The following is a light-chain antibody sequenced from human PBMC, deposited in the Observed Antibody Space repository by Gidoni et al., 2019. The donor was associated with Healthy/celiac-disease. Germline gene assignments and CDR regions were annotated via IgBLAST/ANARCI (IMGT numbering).Light chain of an antibody. Sequence: EIVMTQSPATLSVSPGERATLACRASQSGSSNLAWYQQKPGQAPRLIIYGASTRATGIPARCSGSGSGKEFTINSSRLKSEDFAGYYCQQYNNWPITFGGGTKVEIK. CDR1: QSGSSN. CDR2: GAS. CDR3: QQYNNWPIT. V-gene: IGKV3-15*01. J-gene: IGKJ4*01.